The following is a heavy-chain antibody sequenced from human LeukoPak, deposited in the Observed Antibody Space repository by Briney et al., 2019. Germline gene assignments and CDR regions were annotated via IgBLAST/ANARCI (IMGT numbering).Heavy chain of an antibody. CDR2: IKQEGSEK. J-gene: IGHJ4*02. V-gene: IGHV3-7*01. CDR1: GFSFSSYW. D-gene: IGHD1-14*01. CDR3: AKVSRTNHDNFFDY. Sequence: GGSLRLSCAASGFSFSSYWMTWVRQAPGKGLEWVANIKQEGSEKYYVDSVKGRFTISRDNAKNSLYLQMNSLGAEDTAVYYCAKVSRTNHDNFFDYWGQGTLVTVSS.